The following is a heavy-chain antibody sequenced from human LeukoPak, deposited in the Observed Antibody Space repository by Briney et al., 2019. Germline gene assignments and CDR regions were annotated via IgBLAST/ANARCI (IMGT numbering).Heavy chain of an antibody. Sequence: SVKVSCKASGGTFSSYAISWVRQAPGQGLEWMGGIIPIFGTANYAQKFQGRVTITVDESTSTAYMELSSLRSEDTAVYYCARDKGIAVALAYYYYMDVWGKGTTVTVSS. CDR2: IIPIFGTA. CDR1: GGTFSSYA. V-gene: IGHV1-69*01. CDR3: ARDKGIAVALAYYYYMDV. D-gene: IGHD6-19*01. J-gene: IGHJ6*03.